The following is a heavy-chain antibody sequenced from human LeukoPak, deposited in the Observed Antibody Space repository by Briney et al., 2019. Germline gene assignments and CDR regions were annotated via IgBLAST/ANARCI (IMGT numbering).Heavy chain of an antibody. CDR3: ARDNRVITIFGVVTRWWFDP. CDR2: VYSDGRT. D-gene: IGHD3-3*01. V-gene: IGHV3-53*01. Sequence: GGSLRLSCAASGFAVSSNYMSWVRQAPGKGLEWVSIVYSDGRTFYTDSVEGRFTVSRDSSKNTLHLEMNSLRVEDTAIYYCARDNRVITIFGVVTRWWFDPWGQGSLVTVSS. CDR1: GFAVSSNY. J-gene: IGHJ5*02.